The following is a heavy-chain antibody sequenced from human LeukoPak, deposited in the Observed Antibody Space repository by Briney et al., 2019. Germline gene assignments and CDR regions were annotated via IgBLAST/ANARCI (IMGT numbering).Heavy chain of an antibody. CDR1: GFTFSSYG. Sequence: GGSLRLSCAASGFTFSSYGMHWVRQAPGKGLEWVAVIWYDGSNKYYADSVKGRFTISRDNSKNTLYLQMNSLRAEDTAVYYCASGPEPYYDILTGYFDYWGQGTLVTVSS. D-gene: IGHD3-9*01. J-gene: IGHJ4*02. CDR2: IWYDGSNK. V-gene: IGHV3-33*01. CDR3: ASGPEPYYDILTGYFDY.